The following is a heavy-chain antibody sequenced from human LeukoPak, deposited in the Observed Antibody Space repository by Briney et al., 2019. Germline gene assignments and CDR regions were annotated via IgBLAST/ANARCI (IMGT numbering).Heavy chain of an antibody. J-gene: IGHJ4*02. CDR1: GFTFDDYA. CDR2: ISWNSGNI. V-gene: IGHV3-9*01. CDR3: AKGEAIRYFDWLLYD. D-gene: IGHD3-9*01. Sequence: GRSLRLSCAASGFTFDDYAMHWVRQAPGKGLEWVSGISWNSGNIYYEDSVKGRFTISRDNAKNSLYLHMNSLRAEDTALYYCAKGEAIRYFDWLLYDWGQGIPVTVSS.